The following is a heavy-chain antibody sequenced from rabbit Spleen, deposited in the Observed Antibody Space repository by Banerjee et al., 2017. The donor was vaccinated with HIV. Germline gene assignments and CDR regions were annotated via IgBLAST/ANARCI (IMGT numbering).Heavy chain of an antibody. CDR1: GFSFSSNYY. Sequence: QSLEESGGDLVKPGASLTLTCTASGFSFSSNYYICWVRQAPGKGLEWIACIGSSNNDIDYASWAKGRFTISKTSSTTVTLQMTSLTAADTATYFCARGVYDSKSSYYMDLWGPGTLVTVS. V-gene: IGHV1S40*01. CDR3: ARGVYDSKSSYYMDL. J-gene: IGHJ4*01. CDR2: IGSSNNDI. D-gene: IGHD1-1*01.